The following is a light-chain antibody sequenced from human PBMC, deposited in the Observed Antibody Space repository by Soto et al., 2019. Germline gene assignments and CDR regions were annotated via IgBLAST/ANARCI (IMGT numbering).Light chain of an antibody. CDR3: CSYARGSTYV. V-gene: IGLV2-23*01. CDR1: SSDVGNYNL. Sequence: QSALTQPASVSGSPGQSITISCTGTSSDVGNYNLVSWYQHHPGKAPKLMIYEDTKRPSGVSDRFSGSKSGNTASLTISGLQAEDEAHYYCCSYARGSTYVFGTGTKVTVL. CDR2: EDT. J-gene: IGLJ1*01.